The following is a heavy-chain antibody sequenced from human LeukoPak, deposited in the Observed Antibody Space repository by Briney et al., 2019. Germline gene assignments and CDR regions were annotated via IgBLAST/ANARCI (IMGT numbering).Heavy chain of an antibody. CDR3: ARGHTPIYAFDI. J-gene: IGHJ3*02. CDR2: MSPNSGNT. Sequence: ASVKVSCKASGYTFTGYDINWVRQATGQGLEWMGWMSPNSGNTGYAQKFQGRVTITRNTSITTAYMELSSLRSEDTAVYYCARGHTPIYAFDIWGQGTMVTVSS. V-gene: IGHV1-8*01. CDR1: GYTFTGYD. D-gene: IGHD3-3*02.